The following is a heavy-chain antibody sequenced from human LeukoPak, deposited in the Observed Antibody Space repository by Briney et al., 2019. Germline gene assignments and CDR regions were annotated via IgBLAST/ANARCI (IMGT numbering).Heavy chain of an antibody. Sequence: SETLSLTCTVSGGSISRYYWCWIRQPAGKGLEWIGRIYTSGSTNYNPSLKSRVTMSVDTSKNQFSLKLSSVTAADTAVYYCAKIFSSWSEYNWFDPWGQGTLVTVSS. V-gene: IGHV4-4*07. CDR3: AKIFSSWSEYNWFDP. D-gene: IGHD6-13*01. J-gene: IGHJ5*02. CDR1: GGSISRYY. CDR2: IYTSGST.